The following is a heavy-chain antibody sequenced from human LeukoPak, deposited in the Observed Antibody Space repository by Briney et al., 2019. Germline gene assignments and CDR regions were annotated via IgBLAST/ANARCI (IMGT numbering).Heavy chain of an antibody. D-gene: IGHD3-22*01. Sequence: SETLSLTCAVYGGSFSGYYWSWIRQPPGKGLEWIGEINHSGSTNYNPSLKSRVTISVDTSKNQFSLKLSSVTAADTAVYYCASAYYYDSSGSAPNYWGQGTLVTVSS. CDR3: ASAYYYDSSGSAPNY. CDR2: INHSGST. J-gene: IGHJ4*02. V-gene: IGHV4-34*01. CDR1: GGSFSGYY.